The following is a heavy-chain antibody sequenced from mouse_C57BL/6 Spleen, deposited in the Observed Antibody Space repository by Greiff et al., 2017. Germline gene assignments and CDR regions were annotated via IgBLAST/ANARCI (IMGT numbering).Heavy chain of an antibody. Sequence: EVMLVESGGGLVKPGGSLKLSCAASGFTFSSYNMSWVRQTPEKRLEWVATISCGGGNTYYPDSVKGRFTISRDNAKNILYLQMSSLRSEDTAVYYWARQGTYYGSSPGFDYWGQGTTLTVSS. D-gene: IGHD1-1*01. CDR3: ARQGTYYGSSPGFDY. CDR1: GFTFSSYN. J-gene: IGHJ2*01. CDR2: ISCGGGNT. V-gene: IGHV5-9*01.